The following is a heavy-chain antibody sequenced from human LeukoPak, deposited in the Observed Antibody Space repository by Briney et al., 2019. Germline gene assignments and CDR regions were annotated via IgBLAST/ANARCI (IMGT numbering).Heavy chain of an antibody. D-gene: IGHD2-2*03. CDR3: ASGAAYNYGY. CDR1: GYTFTNYD. CDR2: VNPNSDIT. Sequence: ASVKVSCKASGYTFTNYDIHWVRPAAGQGLEWMGWVNPNSDITHYSQKFQGRVTMTQNSSISTAYMELSSLRSEDTAVYYCASGAAYNYGYWGQGTLVTVSS. J-gene: IGHJ4*02. V-gene: IGHV1-8*01.